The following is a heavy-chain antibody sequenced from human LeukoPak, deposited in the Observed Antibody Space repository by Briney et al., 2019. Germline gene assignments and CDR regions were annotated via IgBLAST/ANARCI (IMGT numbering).Heavy chain of an antibody. V-gene: IGHV3-23*01. CDR1: GFTFSSYA. CDR2: ISGSGGST. J-gene: IGHJ4*02. Sequence: GGSLRLSCAASGFTFSSYAMSWVRQAPGKGLEWVSAISGSGGSTYYADSVKGRFTISRDNSKNTLYLQMNSLRDEDTAVYYCAGGLLGCRRGSCYPTDYWGQGTLVTVSS. D-gene: IGHD2-15*01. CDR3: AGGLLGCRRGSCYPTDY.